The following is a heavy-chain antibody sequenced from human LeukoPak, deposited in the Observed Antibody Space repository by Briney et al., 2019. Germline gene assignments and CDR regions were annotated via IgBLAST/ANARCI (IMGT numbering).Heavy chain of an antibody. Sequence: ASVKVSCKASGYTFTSYGINWVRQATGQGLEWMGWMNPNSGNTGYAQKFQGRVTMTRNTSISTAYMELSSLRSEDTAVYYCARGPIAVANFDYWGQGTLVTVSS. J-gene: IGHJ4*02. V-gene: IGHV1-8*01. D-gene: IGHD6-19*01. CDR3: ARGPIAVANFDY. CDR2: MNPNSGNT. CDR1: GYTFTSYG.